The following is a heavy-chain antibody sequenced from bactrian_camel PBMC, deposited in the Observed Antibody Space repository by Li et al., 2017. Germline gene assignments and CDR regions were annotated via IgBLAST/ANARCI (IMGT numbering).Heavy chain of an antibody. CDR1: GDTDTPRC. J-gene: IGHJ4*01. CDR3: AARWSFTRSWSDTMTYND. V-gene: IGHV3S53*01. D-gene: IGHD4*01. CDR2: ISAGDAI. Sequence: HVQLVESGGGSVQAGGSLRLSCVVSGDTDTPRCVARFRQAPGKEREGVAGISAGDAIYYADSAKGRFTISRDSAKNTVYLQMNSLKPEDTAMYYCAARWSFTRSWSDTMTYNDWGQGTQVTVS.